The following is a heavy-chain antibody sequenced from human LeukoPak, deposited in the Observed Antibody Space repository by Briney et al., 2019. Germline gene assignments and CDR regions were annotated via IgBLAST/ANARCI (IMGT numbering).Heavy chain of an antibody. CDR1: GGSFSGYY. CDR2: INHSGST. Sequence: SETLSLTCAVYGGSFSGYYWSWIRQPPGKGLEWIGEINHSGSTNYNPSLKSRVTISVDTSKNQFSLKLSSVTAADTAVYYCARGSLAAPVDYWGQGTLVTVSS. V-gene: IGHV4-34*01. J-gene: IGHJ4*02. CDR3: ARGSLAAPVDY. D-gene: IGHD6-6*01.